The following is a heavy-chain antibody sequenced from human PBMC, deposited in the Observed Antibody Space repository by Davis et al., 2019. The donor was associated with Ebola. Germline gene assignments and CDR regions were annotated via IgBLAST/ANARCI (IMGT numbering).Heavy chain of an antibody. Sequence: ASVQVSCKASGYTFTSYYMHWVRQAPGQGLEWMGIINPSGGSTSYAQKFQGRVTMTSDTSTSTVYMELSSLRSEDTAVYYCARAVVVPYYGMDVWGQGTTATVSS. D-gene: IGHD2-2*01. CDR1: GYTFTSYY. CDR3: ARAVVVPYYGMDV. CDR2: INPSGGST. V-gene: IGHV1-46*01. J-gene: IGHJ6*02.